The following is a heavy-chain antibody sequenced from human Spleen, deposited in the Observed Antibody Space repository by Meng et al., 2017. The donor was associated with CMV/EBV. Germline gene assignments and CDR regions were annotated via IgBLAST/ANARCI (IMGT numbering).Heavy chain of an antibody. CDR1: GFTFSSYG. J-gene: IGHJ6*02. D-gene: IGHD2-2*01. CDR3: AKDGVPAAMGYYYYGMDV. V-gene: IGHV3-30*02. Sequence: GESLKISCAASGFTFSSYGMHWVRQAPGKGLEWVAFIRYDGSNKYYADSVKGRFTISRDNSKNTLYLQMNSLRAEDTAVYYCAKDGVPAAMGYYYYGMDVWGQGTTVPSP. CDR2: IRYDGSNK.